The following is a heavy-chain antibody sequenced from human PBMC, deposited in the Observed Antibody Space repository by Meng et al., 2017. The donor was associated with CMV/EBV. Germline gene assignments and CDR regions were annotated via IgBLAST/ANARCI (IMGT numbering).Heavy chain of an antibody. CDR3: AKDGYSGYDYDY. J-gene: IGHJ4*02. CDR1: GFTFSSYG. Sequence: GESLKISCAASGFTFSSYGMHWVRQAPGKGLEWVAFIRYDGSNKYYADSVKGRFTISRDNSKSTLYLQMNSLRAEDTAVYYCAKDGYSGYDYDYWGQGTLVTVSS. CDR2: IRYDGSNK. V-gene: IGHV3-30*02. D-gene: IGHD5-12*01.